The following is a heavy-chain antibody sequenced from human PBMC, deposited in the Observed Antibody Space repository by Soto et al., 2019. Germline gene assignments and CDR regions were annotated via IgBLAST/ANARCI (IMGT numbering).Heavy chain of an antibody. CDR2: IIPIFGTA. V-gene: IGHV1-69*06. CDR1: GGTFSSYA. J-gene: IGHJ6*02. D-gene: IGHD3-3*01. Sequence: SVKVSCKASGGTFSSYAISWVRQAPGQGLEWMGGIIPIFGTANYAQKFQGRVTITADKSTSTAYMELSSLRSEDTAVYYCARDPIYDFWSGSEQTYYYYGMDVWGQGTTVTVSS. CDR3: ARDPIYDFWSGSEQTYYYYGMDV.